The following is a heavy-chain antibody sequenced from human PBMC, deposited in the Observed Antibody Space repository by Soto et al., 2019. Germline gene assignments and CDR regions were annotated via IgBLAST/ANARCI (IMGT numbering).Heavy chain of an antibody. Sequence: LRLSCAASGFTFSNAWMSWVRQAPGKGLEWVGRIKSKTDGGTTDYAAPVKGRFTISRDDSKNTLYLQMNSLKTEDTAVYYCTTDRKSNIVLMVYEYYYYGMDVWGQGNTVTVSS. V-gene: IGHV3-15*01. J-gene: IGHJ6*02. CDR1: GFTFSNAW. D-gene: IGHD2-8*01. CDR2: IKSKTDGGTT. CDR3: TTDRKSNIVLMVYEYYYYGMDV.